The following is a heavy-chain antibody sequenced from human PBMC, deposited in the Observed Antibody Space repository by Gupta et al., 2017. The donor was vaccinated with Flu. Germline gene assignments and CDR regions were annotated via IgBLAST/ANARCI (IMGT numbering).Heavy chain of an antibody. CDR2: ISSSGSTI. J-gene: IGHJ5*02. D-gene: IGHD6-13*01. V-gene: IGHV3-48*03. Sequence: RQAPGKGLEWVSYISSSGSTIYYADSVKGRFTISRDNAKNSLYLQMNSLRAEDMAVYYCARGIAAAFGWFDPWGQGTLVTVSS. CDR3: ARGIAAAFGWFDP.